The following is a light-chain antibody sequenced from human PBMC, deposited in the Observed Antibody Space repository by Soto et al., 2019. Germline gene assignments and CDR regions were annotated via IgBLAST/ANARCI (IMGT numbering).Light chain of an antibody. V-gene: IGKV1-27*01. CDR2: AAS. Sequence: DIQMTQSPSSLSASVGDRVTITCRASQGVSSYLAWHQQKPGKVPKVLIYAASTLQSGVPTRFSGSGSVTDFTLTISSLQPKDVATYYCQKYNTAPFTFGPGTKVDIK. CDR1: QGVSSY. J-gene: IGKJ3*01. CDR3: QKYNTAPFT.